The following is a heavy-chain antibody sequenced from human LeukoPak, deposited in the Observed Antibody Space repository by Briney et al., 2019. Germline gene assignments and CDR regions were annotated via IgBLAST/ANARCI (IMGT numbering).Heavy chain of an antibody. CDR2: ISSSSSYI. CDR3: ARPFTHTAMAPFDY. Sequence: GSLRLSCAASGFTFSTYSMNWVRQAPGKGLEWVSSISSSSSYIYYADSVKGRFTISRDNAKNSLYLQMNSLRAEDTAVYYCARPFTHTAMAPFDYWGQGTLVTVSS. CDR1: GFTFSTYS. D-gene: IGHD5-18*01. J-gene: IGHJ4*02. V-gene: IGHV3-21*01.